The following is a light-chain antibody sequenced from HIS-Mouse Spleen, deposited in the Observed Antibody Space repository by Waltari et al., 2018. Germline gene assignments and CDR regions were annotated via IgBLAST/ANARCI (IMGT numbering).Light chain of an antibody. Sequence: NFMLTQPHSVSESPGKTVTISCTGSSGSIASNYVQWYQQRPGSAPTTVIYEDNQRPSGLPDRFSGSIDSSSNSASLALSGLKTEDEADYYCQSYDSSNPVFGGGTKLTVL. J-gene: IGLJ3*02. CDR2: EDN. CDR1: SGSIASNY. V-gene: IGLV6-57*02. CDR3: QSYDSSNPV.